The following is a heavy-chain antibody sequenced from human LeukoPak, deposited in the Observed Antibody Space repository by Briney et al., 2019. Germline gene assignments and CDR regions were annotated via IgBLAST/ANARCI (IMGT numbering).Heavy chain of an antibody. Sequence: GGSLRLSGAAFGFSFISYGMHWVSKAPGQGLDWVAFIRYDGSNKYYADSVKGLFTISRDNSKNTLYLQKNSLIAEDTAVYYCAKGRGYEAQYYYYYMDFWGKGTTVTISS. J-gene: IGHJ6*03. CDR2: IRYDGSNK. V-gene: IGHV3-30*02. D-gene: IGHD5-12*01. CDR3: AKGRGYEAQYYYYYMDF. CDR1: GFSFISYG.